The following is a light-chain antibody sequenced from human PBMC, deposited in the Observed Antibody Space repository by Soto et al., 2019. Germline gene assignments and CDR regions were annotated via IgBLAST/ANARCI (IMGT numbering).Light chain of an antibody. V-gene: IGLV1-44*01. CDR3: ATWDDSLKGWV. J-gene: IGLJ3*02. CDR1: SSNIGSNT. CDR2: DNN. Sequence: QSVLTQPPSASGTPGQRVTISCSGSSSNIGSNTVHWYQQLPGTAPKLLMYDNNQRPSGAPDRFSGSKSGTSASLAISGLQSEDEADYYCATWDDSLKGWVFGGGTKVTVL.